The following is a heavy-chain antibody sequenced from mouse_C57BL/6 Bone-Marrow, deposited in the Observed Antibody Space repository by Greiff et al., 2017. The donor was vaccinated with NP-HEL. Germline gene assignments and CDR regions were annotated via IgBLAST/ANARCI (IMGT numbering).Heavy chain of an antibody. D-gene: IGHD1-1*01. CDR3: ARSFYYGSSYFDY. Sequence: VQLQQPGAELVKPGASVKLSCKASGYTFTSYWMHWVKQRPGRGLEWIGRIAPNSGGTKYNEKFKSKATLTVDKPSSTAYMQLSSLTSEDSAVYYCARSFYYGSSYFDYWGQGTTLTVSS. CDR1: GYTFTSYW. J-gene: IGHJ2*01. V-gene: IGHV1-72*01. CDR2: IAPNSGGT.